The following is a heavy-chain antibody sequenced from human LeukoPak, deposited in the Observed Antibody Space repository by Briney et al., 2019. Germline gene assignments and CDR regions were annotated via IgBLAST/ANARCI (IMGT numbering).Heavy chain of an antibody. CDR3: ARHGPIYSTTWYDY. CDR1: GGSISSSSYY. Sequence: WETLSLTCTVSGGSISSSSYYWGWIRQPPGKGLEWIGSIYYSGSTYYNPSLQSRITISVDTSKNQFSLKLSSVTAADTAMYYCARHGPIYSTTWYDYWGQGTLVTVSS. J-gene: IGHJ4*02. CDR2: IYYSGST. V-gene: IGHV4-39*01. D-gene: IGHD6-13*01.